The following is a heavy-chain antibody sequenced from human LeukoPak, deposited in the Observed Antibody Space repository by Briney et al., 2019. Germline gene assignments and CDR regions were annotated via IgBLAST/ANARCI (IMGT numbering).Heavy chain of an antibody. V-gene: IGHV1-69*13. CDR3: ARVPPYCSSTSCPNFDY. Sequence: ASVKVSCKASGGTFSSYAISWVRQAPGQGLEWMGGIIPIFGTANYAQKFQGRVTITADESTSTAYMELSSLRSDDTAVYYCARVPPYCSSTSCPNFDYWGQGTLVTVSS. J-gene: IGHJ4*02. D-gene: IGHD2-2*01. CDR1: GGTFSSYA. CDR2: IIPIFGTA.